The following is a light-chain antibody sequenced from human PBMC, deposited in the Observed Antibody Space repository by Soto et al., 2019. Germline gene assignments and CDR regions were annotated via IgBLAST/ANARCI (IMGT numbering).Light chain of an antibody. CDR3: QQYNSYPHT. Sequence: DIQMTQSPSTLSASVGDRVTITCRASQSVSTWLAWYQQKPGKAPKFLIYDASSLESGVPSRFSGSGSGTQLTLTISSLQPDDYATYYCQQYNSYPHTFGQGTKVEIK. J-gene: IGKJ2*01. CDR2: DAS. CDR1: QSVSTW. V-gene: IGKV1-5*01.